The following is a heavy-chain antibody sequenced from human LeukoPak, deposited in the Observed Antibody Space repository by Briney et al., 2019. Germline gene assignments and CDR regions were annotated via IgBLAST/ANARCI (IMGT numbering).Heavy chain of an antibody. J-gene: IGHJ6*03. V-gene: IGHV1-2*02. Sequence: ASVKVSCKASGYTFTGYYMHWVRQAPGQGLEWMGWINPNSGGTNYAQKFQGRVTMTRDTSISTAYMELSRLRSDDTAVYYCARAGGRAAAGTPLAYYYMDVWGKGTTVSVSS. CDR2: INPNSGGT. CDR3: ARAGGRAAAGTPLAYYYMDV. CDR1: GYTFTGYY. D-gene: IGHD6-13*01.